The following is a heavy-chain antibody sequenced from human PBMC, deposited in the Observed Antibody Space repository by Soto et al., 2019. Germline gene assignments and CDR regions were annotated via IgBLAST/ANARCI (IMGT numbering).Heavy chain of an antibody. V-gene: IGHV1-8*01. J-gene: IGHJ6*02. Sequence: SVKVSCKASGYTFTSYDINWVRQATGQGLEWMGWMNPNSGNTGYAQKFQGRVTMTRNTSISTAYMELSSLRSEDTAVYYCARAPPMVRGVISYGMDVWGQGTTVTVSS. CDR2: MNPNSGNT. CDR3: ARAPPMVRGVISYGMDV. D-gene: IGHD3-10*01. CDR1: GYTFTSYD.